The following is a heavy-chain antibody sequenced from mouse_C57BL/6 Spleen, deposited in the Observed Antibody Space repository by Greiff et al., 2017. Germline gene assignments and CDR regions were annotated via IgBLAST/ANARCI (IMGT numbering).Heavy chain of an antibody. CDR3: ARGVYDGYSSYWYFDV. CDR1: GFSLTSYG. J-gene: IGHJ1*03. CDR2: IWSGGST. D-gene: IGHD2-3*01. Sequence: VMLVESGPGLVQPSQSLSITCTVSGFSLTSYGVHWVRQSPGKGLEWLGVIWSGGSTDYNAAFISRLSISKDNSKSQVFFKMNSLQADDTAIYYWARGVYDGYSSYWYFDVWGTGTTVTVSS. V-gene: IGHV2-2*01.